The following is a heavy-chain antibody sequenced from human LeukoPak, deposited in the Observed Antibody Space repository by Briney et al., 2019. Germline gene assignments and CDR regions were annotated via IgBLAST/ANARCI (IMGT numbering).Heavy chain of an antibody. V-gene: IGHV3-53*01. D-gene: IGHD4-17*01. CDR2: IYSGGST. Sequence: GGSLRLSCAASGFTVSSNYMSWVRQAPGKGLEWVSVIYSGGSTYYADSVKGRFTISRDNSKNTLYLQMNSLRAEGTAVYYCARDKDGDYGDYDYWGQGTLVTVSS. J-gene: IGHJ4*02. CDR3: ARDKDGDYGDYDY. CDR1: GFTVSSNY.